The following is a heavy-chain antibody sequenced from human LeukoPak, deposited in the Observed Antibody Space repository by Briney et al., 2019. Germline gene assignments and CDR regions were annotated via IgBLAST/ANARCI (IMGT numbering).Heavy chain of an antibody. CDR2: ISGGGEST. CDR1: GFTFSSYA. D-gene: IGHD3-10*01. CDR3: AFPRNYYGSGSLRYYYYGMDV. Sequence: GGSLRLSCAASGFTFSSYAMTWVRQASGKGLEWVSAISGGGESTYHADSVKGRFTISRDNSKNTLYLQMNSLRAEDTAVYYCAFPRNYYGSGSLRYYYYGMDVWGQGTTVTVSS. J-gene: IGHJ6*02. V-gene: IGHV3-23*01.